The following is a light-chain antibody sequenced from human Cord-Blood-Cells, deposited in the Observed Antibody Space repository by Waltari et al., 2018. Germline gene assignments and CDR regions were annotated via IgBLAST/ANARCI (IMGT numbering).Light chain of an antibody. Sequence: DIQMTQSPSSLSASVGDRVTITCRASQSISSYLNWYQQKPGKAPKLLIYAASSLQSGVPSRCSGSGAGTDFTLTISILQPEDFATYYCQQSYSTPPYTFGQGTKLEIK. CDR1: QSISSY. V-gene: IGKV1-39*01. CDR2: AAS. J-gene: IGKJ2*01. CDR3: QQSYSTPPYT.